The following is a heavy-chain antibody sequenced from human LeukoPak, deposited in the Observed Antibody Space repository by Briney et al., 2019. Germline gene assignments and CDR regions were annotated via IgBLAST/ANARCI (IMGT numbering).Heavy chain of an antibody. Sequence: GGSLRLSCAASGFTFDDYAMHWVRQAPGKGLEWVSLISGDGGSTYYADSVKGRFTISRDNSKNSLYLQMNSLRTGDTALYYCAKDLTYYDYVWGSYRYMGLDYWGQGTLVTVSS. CDR3: AKDLTYYDYVWGSYRYMGLDY. CDR1: GFTFDDYA. CDR2: ISGDGGST. V-gene: IGHV3-43*02. J-gene: IGHJ4*02. D-gene: IGHD3-16*02.